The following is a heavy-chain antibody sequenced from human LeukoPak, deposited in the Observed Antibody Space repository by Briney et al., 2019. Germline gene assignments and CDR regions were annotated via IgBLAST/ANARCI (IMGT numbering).Heavy chain of an antibody. D-gene: IGHD6-6*01. CDR3: AREYSSTSGRAFDI. J-gene: IGHJ3*02. V-gene: IGHV3-48*01. CDR2: ISSSSSAI. CDR1: GFTSSSYS. Sequence: GGSLRLSCAASGFTSSSYSMNWVRQTPGKGLEWVSYISSSSSAIYYADSVKGRFTISRDNAKNSLFLQMNSLRADDTAVYYCAREYSSTSGRAFDIWGQGTMVTVSS.